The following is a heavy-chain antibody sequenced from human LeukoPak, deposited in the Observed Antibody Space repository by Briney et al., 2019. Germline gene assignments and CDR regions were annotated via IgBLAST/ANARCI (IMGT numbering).Heavy chain of an antibody. D-gene: IGHD3-10*01. V-gene: IGHV4-38-2*01. J-gene: IGHJ4*02. CDR2: IYHSGST. CDR1: GYSISSGYY. Sequence: PSETLSLTCAVSGYSISSGYYWGWIRQPPGKGLEWIGGIYHSGSTYYNPSLKSRVTISVDTSKNQFSLKLSSVTAADTAVYYCARHTMVRGVIIGPVDYWGQGTLVTVSS. CDR3: ARHTMVRGVIIGPVDY.